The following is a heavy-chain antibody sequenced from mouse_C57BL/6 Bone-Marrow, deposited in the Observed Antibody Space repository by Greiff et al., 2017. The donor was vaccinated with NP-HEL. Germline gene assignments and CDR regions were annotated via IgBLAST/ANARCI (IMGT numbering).Heavy chain of an antibody. D-gene: IGHD1-1*01. Sequence: VQLQQSGAELAKPGASVKLSCKASGYTFTSYWMHWVKQRPGQGLEWIGYINPSSGYTKYNQKFKDTATLTADKSSTTAYMQLSSLTYEDAAVYYCARDYCSSSFAYWGRGTLVTVSA. J-gene: IGHJ3*01. CDR2: INPSSGYT. CDR3: ARDYCSSSFAY. CDR1: GYTFTSYW. V-gene: IGHV1-7*01.